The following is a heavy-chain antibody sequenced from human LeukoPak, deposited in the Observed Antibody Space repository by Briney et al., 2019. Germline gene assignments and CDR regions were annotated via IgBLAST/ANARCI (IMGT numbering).Heavy chain of an antibody. CDR2: IYGDGTT. J-gene: IGHJ5*02. D-gene: IGHD3-16*01. CDR3: ARPNTWITEGFDH. Sequence: SETLSLTCTVSGYSISSGYYWGWIRQPPGKGLQWIGSIYGDGTTFYNPSLKSRLTISIDTSKNQFSLKVTSMTAADTAVYYCARPNTWITEGFDHWGQGAPVTVSS. CDR1: GYSISSGYY. V-gene: IGHV4-38-2*02.